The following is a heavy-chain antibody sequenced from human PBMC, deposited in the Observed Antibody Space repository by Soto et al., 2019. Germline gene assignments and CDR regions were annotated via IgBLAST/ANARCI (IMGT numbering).Heavy chain of an antibody. Sequence: PLDTLSLTCRFSGFSSSGGVYYLSWIRQHPGKGLEWIGYIYYSGSTYYNPSLKSRVTISVDTSKNQFSLKLSSVTAADTAVYYCARDLVRGQQLGGDYWGQGTLGTVSS. D-gene: IGHD6-13*01. J-gene: IGHJ4*02. V-gene: IGHV4-31*03. CDR3: ARDLVRGQQLGGDY. CDR2: IYYSGST. CDR1: GFSSSGGVYY.